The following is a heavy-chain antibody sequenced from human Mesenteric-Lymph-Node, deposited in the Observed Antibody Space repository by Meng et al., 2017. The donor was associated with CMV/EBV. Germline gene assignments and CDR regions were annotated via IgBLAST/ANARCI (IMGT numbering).Heavy chain of an antibody. Sequence: SETLSLTCIVSGGSISTYYWSWIRQPPGKGLEWIGYIYYSGSTNYNPSLKSRVTISVDTSKNQFSLKLSSVTAADTAVYYCARDVGTTYYDILTGYYTGVFDYWGQGTLVTVSS. J-gene: IGHJ4*02. CDR1: GGSISTYY. V-gene: IGHV4-59*13. CDR3: ARDVGTTYYDILTGYYTGVFDY. CDR2: IYYSGST. D-gene: IGHD3-9*01.